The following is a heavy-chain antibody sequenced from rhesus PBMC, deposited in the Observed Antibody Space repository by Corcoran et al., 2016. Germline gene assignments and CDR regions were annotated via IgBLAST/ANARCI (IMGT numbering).Heavy chain of an antibody. J-gene: IGHJ4*01. CDR1: GYSISSNY. CDR2: IYGNSGST. D-gene: IGHD5-12*01. CDR3: ARRIGYNYSP. V-gene: IGHV4-147*01. Sequence: QVQLQESGPGLVKPSETLSLTCAVSGYSISSNYWSWIRQPPGKGLEWIGYIYGNSGSTYYNPSLKGCVPNSADTSKNQFSLKLSSVTAADTAVYYCARRIGYNYSPWGQGVLVTVSS.